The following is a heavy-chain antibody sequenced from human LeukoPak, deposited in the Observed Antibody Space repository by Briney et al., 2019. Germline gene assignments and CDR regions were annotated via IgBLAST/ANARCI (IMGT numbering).Heavy chain of an antibody. D-gene: IGHD1-26*01. CDR1: GGSISSGGYS. V-gene: IGHV4-30-2*01. Sequence: SETLSLTCAVSGGSISSGGYSWSWIRQPPGTGLEWIGYIYHSGSTYYNPSLKSRVTISVDRSKNQFSLKLSSVTAADTAVYYCARCREWELGHAFDIWGQGTMVTVSS. J-gene: IGHJ3*02. CDR3: ARCREWELGHAFDI. CDR2: IYHSGST.